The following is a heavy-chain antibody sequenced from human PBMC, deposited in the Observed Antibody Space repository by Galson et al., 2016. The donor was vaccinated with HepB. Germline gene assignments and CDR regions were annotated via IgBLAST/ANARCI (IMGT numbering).Heavy chain of an antibody. CDR2: SNHWGST. D-gene: IGHD1-20*01. CDR1: GGSFSGYY. Sequence: ETLSLTCAVYGGSFSGYYWSWIRQVPGEGLEWIGDSNHWGSTKFNPSLKSRVTMSVDTSKNQFSLKSSSVTVADTGVYYCARFSSNWSKYLQYWGRGTLVTVSS. CDR3: ARFSSNWSKYLQY. V-gene: IGHV4-34*01. J-gene: IGHJ1*01.